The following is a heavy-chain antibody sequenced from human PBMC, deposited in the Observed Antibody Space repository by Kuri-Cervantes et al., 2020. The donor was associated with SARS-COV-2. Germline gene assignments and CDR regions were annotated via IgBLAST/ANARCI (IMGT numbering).Heavy chain of an antibody. CDR3: ARGQQLIDY. Sequence: GESLKISCAASGFTFSDYYMSWIRQAPGKGLEWVSYISSSSSYTNYADSVKGRFTISRDNAKNSLYPQMNSLRAEYTAVYYCARGQQLIDYWGQGTLVTVSS. CDR2: ISSSSSYT. J-gene: IGHJ4*02. CDR1: GFTFSDYY. D-gene: IGHD6-13*01. V-gene: IGHV3-11*03.